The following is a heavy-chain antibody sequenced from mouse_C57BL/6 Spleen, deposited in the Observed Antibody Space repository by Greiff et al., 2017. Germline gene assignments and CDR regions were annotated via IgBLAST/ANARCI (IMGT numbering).Heavy chain of an antibody. CDR1: GYTFTSYG. CDR2: IYPRSGNT. Sequence: QVQLKESGAELARPGASVKLSCKASGYTFTSYGISWVKQRTGQGLEWIGEIYPRSGNTYYNEKFKGKATLTADKSSSTAYMELRSLTSEDSAVYFCARSRTTVVATDWYFDVWGTGTTVTVSS. J-gene: IGHJ1*03. D-gene: IGHD1-1*01. V-gene: IGHV1-81*01. CDR3: ARSRTTVVATDWYFDV.